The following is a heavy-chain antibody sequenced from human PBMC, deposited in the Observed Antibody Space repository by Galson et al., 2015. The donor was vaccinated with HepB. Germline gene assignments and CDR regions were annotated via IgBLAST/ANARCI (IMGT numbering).Heavy chain of an antibody. CDR3: ARLAGDDGFDV. V-gene: IGHV5-51*01. D-gene: IGHD3-16*01. J-gene: IGHJ3*01. CDR2: IYPRDSDT. Sequence: IIYPRDSDTRKFQGQVTISADKSINTAYLQWSSLKASDTAIYYCARLAGDDGFDVWGQGTMVTVSS.